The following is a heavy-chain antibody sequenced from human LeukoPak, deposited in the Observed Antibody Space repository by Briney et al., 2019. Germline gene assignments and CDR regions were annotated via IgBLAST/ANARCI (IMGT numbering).Heavy chain of an antibody. J-gene: IGHJ5*02. CDR1: GYTFSNSG. V-gene: IGHV1-3*01. Sequence: ASVKVSCKTSGYTFSNSGLHWVRQAPGQSLEWMGWINAGNGNRKYSQNFQDRLTITRDTSASTVYMELNSLKSEDTAMYFCARGRGLIGTSRFDPWGQGTLVIVSS. D-gene: IGHD3-10*01. CDR2: INAGNGNR. CDR3: ARGRGLIGTSRFDP.